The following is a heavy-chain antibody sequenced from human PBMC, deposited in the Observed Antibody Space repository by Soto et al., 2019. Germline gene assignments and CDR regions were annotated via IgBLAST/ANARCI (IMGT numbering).Heavy chain of an antibody. CDR2: INPSGGST. CDR3: ARSPLYYDILTGYPRPPFDY. CDR1: GYTFTSYY. V-gene: IGHV1-46*03. J-gene: IGHJ4*02. Sequence: GASVKVSCKASGYTFTSYYMHWVRQAPGQGLEWMGIINPSGGSTSYAQKFQGRVTMTRDTSTSTVYMELSSLRSEDTAVYYCARSPLYYDILTGYPRPPFDYWGQGTLVTVSS. D-gene: IGHD3-9*01.